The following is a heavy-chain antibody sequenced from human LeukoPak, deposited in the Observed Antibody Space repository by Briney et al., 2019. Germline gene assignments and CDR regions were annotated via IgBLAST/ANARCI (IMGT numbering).Heavy chain of an antibody. CDR3: ARLGLYTSSWYRFYYFDY. J-gene: IGHJ4*02. CDR2: INHSGST. CDR1: GGSFNDYS. Sequence: PSETLSLTCGVYGGSFNDYSWSWLRQPPGKGLEWIGEINHSGSTRYNPSLKSRFTISVDTSKNQFSLKLNSVTAADTAVYYCARLGLYTSSWYRFYYFDYWGQGTLVTVSS. D-gene: IGHD6-13*01. V-gene: IGHV4-34*01.